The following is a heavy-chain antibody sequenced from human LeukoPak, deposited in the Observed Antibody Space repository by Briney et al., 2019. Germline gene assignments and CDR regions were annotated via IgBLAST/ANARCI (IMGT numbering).Heavy chain of an antibody. Sequence: GGSLRLSCAASGFTFRSYAMSWVRQAPGKGLEWVSGISSSGGDTYYADPVKGRFTISRDNSKNTLYLQMNSLRAEDTAVYYCAKPAISSRGWYYDYWGQGTLVTVSS. D-gene: IGHD6-19*01. J-gene: IGHJ4*02. CDR2: ISSSGGDT. CDR1: GFTFRSYA. V-gene: IGHV3-23*01. CDR3: AKPAISSRGWYYDY.